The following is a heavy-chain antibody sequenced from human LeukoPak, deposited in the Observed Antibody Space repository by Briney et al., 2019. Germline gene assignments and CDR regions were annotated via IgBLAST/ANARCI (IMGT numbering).Heavy chain of an antibody. CDR1: GYTFTSYG. J-gene: IGHJ4*02. Sequence: ASVKVSCKASGYTFTSYGISWVRQAPGQGLEWMGWISAHNGNTNYAQKLQGRVTMTADTSTSTAYMELRSLRSDDTAVYYCARLAQGIAVVDYWGQGTLVTVSS. CDR3: ARLAQGIAVVDY. D-gene: IGHD6-19*01. CDR2: ISAHNGNT. V-gene: IGHV1-18*04.